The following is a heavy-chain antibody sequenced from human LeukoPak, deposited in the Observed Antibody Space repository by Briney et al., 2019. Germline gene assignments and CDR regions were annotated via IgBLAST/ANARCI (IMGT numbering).Heavy chain of an antibody. CDR2: ISGSGGST. CDR3: AKDLVVVPAANGEYNWIDP. J-gene: IGHJ5*02. D-gene: IGHD2-2*01. V-gene: IGHV3-23*01. CDR1: GFTFSSYA. Sequence: PGGSLRLSCAASGFTFSSYAMSWVRQAPGKGLEWVSAISGSGGSTYYADSVKGRFTISRDNSKNTLYLQMNSLRAEDTAVYYCAKDLVVVPAANGEYNWIDPWGQGTLVTVSS.